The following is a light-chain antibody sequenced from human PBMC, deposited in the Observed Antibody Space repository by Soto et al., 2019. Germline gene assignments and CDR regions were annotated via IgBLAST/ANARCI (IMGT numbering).Light chain of an antibody. CDR2: DVS. CDR1: QSISSW. Sequence: DTQMTQSPSTLSASVGDRVTITCRASQSISSWLAWYQQKPGKAPKLLIYDVSSLESGVTSRFSGSGSGTEFTLTISSLQPDDFATYYCQQYNSYRPFGQGTKMEIK. J-gene: IGKJ1*01. V-gene: IGKV1-5*01. CDR3: QQYNSYRP.